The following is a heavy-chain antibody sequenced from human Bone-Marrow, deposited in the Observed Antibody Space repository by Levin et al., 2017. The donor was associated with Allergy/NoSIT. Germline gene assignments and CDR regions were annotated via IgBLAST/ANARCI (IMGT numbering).Heavy chain of an antibody. CDR3: ARSGRVDL. Sequence: SCAASGFTFSSYAMHWVRQAPGKGLEWVAVISYDGSNKYYADSVKGRFTISRDNSKNTLYLQMNSLRAEDTAVYYCARSGRVDLWGRGTLVTVSS. D-gene: IGHD2-15*01. V-gene: IGHV3-30*04. CDR1: GFTFSSYA. CDR2: ISYDGSNK. J-gene: IGHJ2*01.